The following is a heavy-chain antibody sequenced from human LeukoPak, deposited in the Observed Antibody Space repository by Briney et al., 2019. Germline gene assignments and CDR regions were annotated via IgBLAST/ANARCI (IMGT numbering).Heavy chain of an antibody. D-gene: IGHD3-3*01. J-gene: IGHJ4*02. V-gene: IGHV3-23*01. CDR1: GFTFSSYA. CDR3: AELGIGEWLLSD. CDR2: ISGSGGST. Sequence: GGSLRLSCAASGFTFSSYAMSWVRQAPGKGLEWVSAISGSGGSTYYADSVKGRFTISRDNSKNTLYLQMNSLRAEDTAVYYCAELGIGEWLLSDWGQGTLVTVSS.